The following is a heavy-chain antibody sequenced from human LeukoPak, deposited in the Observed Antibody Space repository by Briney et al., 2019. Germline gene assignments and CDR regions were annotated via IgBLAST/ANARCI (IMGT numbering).Heavy chain of an antibody. CDR1: GGSISSYY. V-gene: IGHV4-59*01. CDR2: IYYSGST. Sequence: SETLSLTCTVSGGSISSYYWSWIRQPPGKGLEWIGYIYYSGSTNYNPSLKSRVTISVDTSKNQFSLKLSSVTAADTAVYYCARESRRLVRGAFGIWGQGTMVTVSS. D-gene: IGHD3-10*01. CDR3: ARESRRLVRGAFGI. J-gene: IGHJ3*02.